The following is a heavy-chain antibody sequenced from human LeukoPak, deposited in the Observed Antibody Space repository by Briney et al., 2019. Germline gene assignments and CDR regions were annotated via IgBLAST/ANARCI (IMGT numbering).Heavy chain of an antibody. V-gene: IGHV3-21*05. CDR2: ISETSSFM. J-gene: IGHJ6*03. Sequence: GGSLRLSCAASGFTFRSYSLNWLRQAPGKGLEGISYISETSSFMYYADSVKGRFTISRDNAKNSLYLQMNSLRAEDTAVYYCARGLYYYYYYMDVWGKGTTVTVSS. CDR3: ARGLYYYYYYMDV. CDR1: GFTFRSYS.